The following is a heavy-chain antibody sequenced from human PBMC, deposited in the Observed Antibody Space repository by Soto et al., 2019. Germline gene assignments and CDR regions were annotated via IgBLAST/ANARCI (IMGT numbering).Heavy chain of an antibody. D-gene: IGHD6-19*01. CDR3: ARQGGTGWRNYFPMVV. J-gene: IGHJ6*02. V-gene: IGHV5-51*01. CDR1: VYSFSNYW. Sequence: EVQLVQSGAEVKKPGESLKISFQASVYSFSNYWIAWGRQMPGKGLEGSGIICPDDSETRYSPSFQGQATISADKSFSNAYLQWNGLKDSDTAIYYRARQGGTGWRNYFPMVVWVQGTTVSVSS. CDR2: ICPDDSET.